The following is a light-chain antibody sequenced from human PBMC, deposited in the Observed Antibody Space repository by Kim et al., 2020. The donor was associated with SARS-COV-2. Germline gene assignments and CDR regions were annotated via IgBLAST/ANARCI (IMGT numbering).Light chain of an antibody. CDR1: RDNVGNEG. J-gene: IGLJ3*02. V-gene: IGLV10-54*04. CDR2: RSN. CDR3: SSWDISLAAWV. Sequence: QTATLTCTGNRDNVGNEGASWLQQHQGHPPKLLSYRSNNRPSGLSARFSASRSGIAASLTITGLQPEDEADYYCSSWDISLAAWVFGGGTHVTVL.